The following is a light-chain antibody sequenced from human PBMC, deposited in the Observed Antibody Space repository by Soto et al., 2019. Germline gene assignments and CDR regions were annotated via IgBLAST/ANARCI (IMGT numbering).Light chain of an antibody. J-gene: IGKJ1*01. V-gene: IGKV3-15*01. CDR2: GAS. CDR3: QQDNTGPQT. Sequence: EIGMTQSPATLSVSTGERATLSCRASQSVSSNLAWYQQKTGQAHRPRIYGASTMATGIPARFSGSGSGTEFTLTISSRQSEEVAVYYCQQDNTGPQTVGQGTKVEIK. CDR1: QSVSSN.